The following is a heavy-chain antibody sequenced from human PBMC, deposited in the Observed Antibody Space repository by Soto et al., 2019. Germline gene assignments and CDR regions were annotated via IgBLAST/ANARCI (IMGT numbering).Heavy chain of an antibody. CDR3: AREVALWAGGFAQKRTYTMDV. D-gene: IGHD6-19*01. V-gene: IGHV3-48*03. CDR1: GFTFSSYE. CDR2: ISSSGSTI. Sequence: PGGSLRLSCAASGFTFSSYEMNWVRQAPGKGLEWVSYISSSGSTIYYADSVKGRFTISRDNAKNSLYLQMNSLRAEDTAVYYCAREVALWAGGFAQKRTYTMDVWGQGTTVNVSS. J-gene: IGHJ6*02.